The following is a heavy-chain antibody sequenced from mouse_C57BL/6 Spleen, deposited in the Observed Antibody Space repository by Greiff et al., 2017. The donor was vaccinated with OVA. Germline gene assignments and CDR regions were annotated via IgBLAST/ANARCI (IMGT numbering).Heavy chain of an antibody. CDR2: ISGGGGNT. CDR1: GFTFSSYT. CDR3: ARQGGSNYFDY. J-gene: IGHJ2*01. V-gene: IGHV5-9*01. Sequence: EVKLVESGGGLVKPGGSLKLSCAASGFTFSSYTMSWVRQTPEKRLEWVATISGGGGNTYYPDSVKGRFTISRDNAKNTLYLQRSSLRSEDTALYYCARQGGSNYFDYWGQGTTLTVSS.